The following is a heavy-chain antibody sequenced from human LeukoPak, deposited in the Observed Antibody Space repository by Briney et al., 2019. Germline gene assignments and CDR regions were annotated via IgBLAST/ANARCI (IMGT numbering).Heavy chain of an antibody. CDR1: GGSFSGFY. D-gene: IGHD6-19*01. CDR3: ARGRIAVAAGELGY. J-gene: IGHJ4*02. CDR2: VNHSGST. V-gene: IGHV4-34*01. Sequence: SETLSLTCAVYGGSFSGFYWSWLRQPPGKGLEWIGEVNHSGSTNCNPSLKSRVTISEDTSKNQFSLRLTSVTAADTAVYYCARGRIAVAAGELGYWGQGTLVTVSS.